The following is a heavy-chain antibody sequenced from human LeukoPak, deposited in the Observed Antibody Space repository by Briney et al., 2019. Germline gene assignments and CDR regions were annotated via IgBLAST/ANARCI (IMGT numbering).Heavy chain of an antibody. Sequence: GGSLRLSCAASGFTFSNYGMHWVRQAPGKGLEWVAVISYDGGDKYYADSLKGRFTISRDNSKNTLYLQMNSLRAEDTAVYYCAKVSVTMVRYYGMDVWGQGTTVTVSS. J-gene: IGHJ6*02. D-gene: IGHD3-10*01. CDR2: ISYDGGDK. V-gene: IGHV3-30*18. CDR3: AKVSVTMVRYYGMDV. CDR1: GFTFSNYG.